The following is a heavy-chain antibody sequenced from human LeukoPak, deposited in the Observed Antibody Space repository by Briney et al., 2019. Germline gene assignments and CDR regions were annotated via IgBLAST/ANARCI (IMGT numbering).Heavy chain of an antibody. CDR2: VYFTGST. J-gene: IGHJ6*02. D-gene: IGHD2-2*01. Sequence: KPSETLSLTCTVSGTSISSSNYHWGWIRQPPGKGLEWIGTVYFTGSTYYNASLRSRVTISVDTSKNQFSLKLTSVTAADTAVYYCARSIAVVLGHGMDVWGQGSTVTVSS. CDR1: GTSISSSNYH. V-gene: IGHV4-39*01. CDR3: ARSIAVVLGHGMDV.